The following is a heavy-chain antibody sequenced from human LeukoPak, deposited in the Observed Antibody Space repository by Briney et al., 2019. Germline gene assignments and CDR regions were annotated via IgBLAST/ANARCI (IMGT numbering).Heavy chain of an antibody. D-gene: IGHD3-16*02. Sequence: GGSLRLSCAASGFTFSNAWMSWVRPAPGKGLEWVGRIKSKTDGGTTDYAAPVKGRFTISRDDSKNTLYLQMNSLKTEDTAVYYCTTSYYDYVWGSYRYQKYYFDYWGQGTLVTVSS. V-gene: IGHV3-15*01. CDR1: GFTFSNAW. CDR2: IKSKTDGGTT. J-gene: IGHJ4*02. CDR3: TTSYYDYVWGSYRYQKYYFDY.